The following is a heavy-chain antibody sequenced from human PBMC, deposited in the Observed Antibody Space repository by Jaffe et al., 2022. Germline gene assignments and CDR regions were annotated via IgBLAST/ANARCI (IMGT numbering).Heavy chain of an antibody. CDR2: IYTSGST. J-gene: IGHJ6*03. CDR3: TARLVVPAAIYYMDV. Sequence: QVQLQESGPGLVKPSQTLSLTCTVSGGSISSGSYYWSWIRQPAGKGLEWIGRIYTSGSTNYNPSLKSRVTISVDTSKNQFSLKLSSVTAADTAVYYCTARLVVPAAIYYMDVWGKGTTVTVSS. V-gene: IGHV4-61*02. D-gene: IGHD2-2*01. CDR1: GGSISSGSYY.